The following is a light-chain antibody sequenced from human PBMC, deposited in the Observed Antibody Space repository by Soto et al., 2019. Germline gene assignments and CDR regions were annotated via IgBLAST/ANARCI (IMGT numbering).Light chain of an antibody. V-gene: IGLV1-40*01. Sequence: QSVLTQPPSVSGAPGQRVTISCTGTSSNIGANFDLHWYQQLPRTAPKLLIYGDNSRPSGVPDRFSGSKSGTSASLAITEVPPEDEGGYYRPSYDNSLSGSVFGGGTKLTVL. J-gene: IGLJ2*01. CDR1: SSNIGANFD. CDR3: PSYDNSLSGSV. CDR2: GDN.